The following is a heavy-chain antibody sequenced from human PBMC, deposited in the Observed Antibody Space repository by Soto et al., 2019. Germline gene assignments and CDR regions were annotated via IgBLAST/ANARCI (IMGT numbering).Heavy chain of an antibody. V-gene: IGHV4-4*02. Sequence: QVQLQESGPGLVKPSGTLSLTCAVSGGSISSGNWWSWVRQPPAKGQEWIGEISHSGRTDYNPSVKRRVTISLDKSKNQFSLKLRSVGAADTAVYYCAKCMTALGPIDYWGQGTLVTVSS. CDR3: AKCMTALGPIDY. CDR1: GGSISSGNW. J-gene: IGHJ4*02. CDR2: ISHSGRT. D-gene: IGHD2-8*01.